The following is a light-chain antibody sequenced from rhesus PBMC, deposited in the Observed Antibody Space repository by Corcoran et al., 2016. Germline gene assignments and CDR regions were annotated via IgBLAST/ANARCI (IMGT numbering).Light chain of an antibody. CDR2: KAS. V-gene: IGKV1-74*01. CDR1: ENVNNY. CDR3: QHGYGTPYS. Sequence: DIQMTQSPSSLSASVGDRVTITCRASENVNNYLNWYQQKPGKAPKLLIYKASTLQSGVPSRFSGSGSGTDYTFPISSLKPEDVATYYCQHGYGTPYSFGQGTKVEIK. J-gene: IGKJ2*01.